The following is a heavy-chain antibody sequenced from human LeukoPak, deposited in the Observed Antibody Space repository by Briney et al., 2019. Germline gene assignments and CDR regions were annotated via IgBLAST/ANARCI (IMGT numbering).Heavy chain of an antibody. Sequence: GGSLRLSCVTSGFTFSDYDMNWIRQAPGRGLEWVSCISSANTSMYYADSVKGRFSISRDNAKNSLYLHMSSLRAEDTAVYYCARVHSPLLVLWPTDHSYHHIDVWGKGTTVTVSS. V-gene: IGHV3-11*04. CDR3: ARVHSPLLVLWPTDHSYHHIDV. J-gene: IGHJ6*03. D-gene: IGHD2/OR15-2a*01. CDR1: GFTFSDYD. CDR2: ISSANTSM.